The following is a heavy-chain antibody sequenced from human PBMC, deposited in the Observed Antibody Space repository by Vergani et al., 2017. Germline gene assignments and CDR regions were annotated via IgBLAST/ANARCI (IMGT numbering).Heavy chain of an antibody. CDR2: IKQDGSEK. D-gene: IGHD6-19*01. V-gene: IGHV3-7*03. CDR3: ARVIWDSSGWYSFDY. Sequence: VQLVESGGGVVQPGRSLRLSCAASGFTFSSYWMSWVRQAPGKGLEWVANIKQDGSEKYYVDSVKCRFTIYRDNAKNSLYLQMNSLISEDTAVYYCARVIWDSSGWYSFDYWGQGTLVTVSS. J-gene: IGHJ4*02. CDR1: GFTFSSYW.